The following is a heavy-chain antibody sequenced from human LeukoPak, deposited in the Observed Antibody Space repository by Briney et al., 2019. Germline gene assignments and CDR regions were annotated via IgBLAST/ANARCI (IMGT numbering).Heavy chain of an antibody. V-gene: IGHV1-18*01. CDR1: GGTFSSYA. Sequence: ASVKVSCKASGGTFSSYAISWVRQAPGQGLEWMGWISAYNGNTNYAQKLQGRVTMTTDTSTSTAYMELRSLGSDDTAVYYCARFDPSTSCDYWGQGTLVTVSS. D-gene: IGHD2-2*01. CDR3: ARFDPSTSCDY. J-gene: IGHJ4*02. CDR2: ISAYNGNT.